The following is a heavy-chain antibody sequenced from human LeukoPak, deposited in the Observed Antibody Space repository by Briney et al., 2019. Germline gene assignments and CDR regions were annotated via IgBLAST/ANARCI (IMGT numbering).Heavy chain of an antibody. J-gene: IGHJ6*02. CDR2: IIPIFGTA. V-gene: IGHV1-69*13. D-gene: IGHD3-10*01. CDR3: ARSPTYYYGSGSPHGMDV. CDR1: GGTFSSYA. Sequence: GASVKVSCKASGGTFSSYAISWVRQAPGQGLEWMGGIIPIFGTANYAQKFQGRVTITADESTSTAYMELSSLRSEDTAVYYCARSPTYYYGSGSPHGMDVWGQGTAVTVSS.